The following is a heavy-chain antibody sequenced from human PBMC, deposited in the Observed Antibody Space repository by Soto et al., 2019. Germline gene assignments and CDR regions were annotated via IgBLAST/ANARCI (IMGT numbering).Heavy chain of an antibody. CDR1: GYTFSGYY. V-gene: IGHV1-2*02. J-gene: IGHJ6*02. CDR2: INSNSGGT. D-gene: IGHD3-16*02. Sequence: VASVKVSCKASGYTFSGYYMHWVRQAPGQGLEWMGWINSNSGGTNYAQKFQGRVTMTRDTSISTAYMELSRLGSDDTAVYDCARALGYYYYGMDVWGQRTTVTVS. CDR3: ARALGYYYYGMDV.